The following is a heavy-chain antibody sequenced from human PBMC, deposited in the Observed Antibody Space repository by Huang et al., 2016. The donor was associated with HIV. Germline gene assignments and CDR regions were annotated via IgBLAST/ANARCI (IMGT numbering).Heavy chain of an antibody. D-gene: IGHD3-22*01. Sequence: QVQLVQSGAEVKKPGSSVKVSCKASGGTFSSYAFSWVRQAPGQGLEWMGGIIPMCGTANYEQKFQGRVTIIADESTSTAYMELSSLRSEDTVVYYCASSGYYYISYYYMDVWGKGTTVTVSS. V-gene: IGHV1-69*13. CDR1: GGTFSSYA. CDR3: ASSGYYYISYYYMDV. J-gene: IGHJ6*03. CDR2: IIPMCGTA.